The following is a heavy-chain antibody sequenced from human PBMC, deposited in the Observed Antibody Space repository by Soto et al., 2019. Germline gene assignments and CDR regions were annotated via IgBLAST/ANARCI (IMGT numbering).Heavy chain of an antibody. CDR2: ISAYNGNT. D-gene: IGHD2-8*01. Sequence: QVQLVQSGGEVKKPGASVKVSCKATGYTFTSFGISWVRQAPGQGLEWMGWISAYNGNTNYAQKLQGRVTMTTDTSTSTAYMERRSLKSDDTAVYYCARDRSMYYGMDVWGQGTTVTVSS. J-gene: IGHJ6*02. CDR3: ARDRSMYYGMDV. V-gene: IGHV1-18*01. CDR1: GYTFTSFG.